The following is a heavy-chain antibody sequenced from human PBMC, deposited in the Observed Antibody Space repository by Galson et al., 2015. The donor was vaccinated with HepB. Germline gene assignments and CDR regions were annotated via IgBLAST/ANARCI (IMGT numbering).Heavy chain of an antibody. D-gene: IGHD4-17*01. CDR3: ARHPGDYVYWYFDL. CDR2: IYSGGRT. Sequence: SLRLSCAASGFTVSSNYMSWVRQAPGKGLEWVSIIYSGGRTYYADSVKGRFTISRDNSKNTLYLQMNSLRAEDTAVYYCARHPGDYVYWYFDLWGRGTLVTVSS. V-gene: IGHV3-66*04. J-gene: IGHJ2*01. CDR1: GFTVSSNY.